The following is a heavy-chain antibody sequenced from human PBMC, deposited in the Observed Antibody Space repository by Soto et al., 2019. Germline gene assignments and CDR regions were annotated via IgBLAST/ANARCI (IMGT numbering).Heavy chain of an antibody. CDR2: IYPGDSDT. Sequence: PGESLKISCKGSGYTFSTHWIACVRQMPGKGLGWMGIIYPGDSDTRYSPSFQGQVTISADKSISTAYLQWSSLKASDTAMYYCARHVDKYYYDSSGYYPDYWGQETLVPVSS. V-gene: IGHV5-51*01. J-gene: IGHJ4*02. CDR3: ARHVDKYYYDSSGYYPDY. D-gene: IGHD3-22*01. CDR1: GYTFSTHW.